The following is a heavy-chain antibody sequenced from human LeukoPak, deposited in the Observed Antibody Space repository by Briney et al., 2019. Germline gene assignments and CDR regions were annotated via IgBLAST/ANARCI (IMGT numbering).Heavy chain of an antibody. CDR3: AKDGITMIVVVTPFDY. J-gene: IGHJ4*02. V-gene: IGHV3-23*01. CDR2: ISGSGGST. Sequence: PGGSLRLSCAASGFTFTNYAMSWVRQAPGKGLEWVSGISGSGGSTYYADSVKGRFTISRDNSRNTLYLQMNSLRAEDTAVYYCAKDGITMIVVVTPFDYWGQGTLVTVSS. CDR1: GFTFTNYA. D-gene: IGHD3-22*01.